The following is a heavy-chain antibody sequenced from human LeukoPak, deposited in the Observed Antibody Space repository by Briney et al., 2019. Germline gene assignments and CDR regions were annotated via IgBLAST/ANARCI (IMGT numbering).Heavy chain of an antibody. J-gene: IGHJ5*02. V-gene: IGHV3-21*01. CDR2: ISSSSSYI. D-gene: IGHD6-13*01. Sequence: GGSLRLSCAASGFTFSSYSMNWVRQAPGKGLEWVSSISSSSSYIYYADSVKGRFTISRDNAKNSLHLQMNSLRAEDTAVYYCARGTVAAAGYNWFDPWGQGTLVTVSS. CDR1: GFTFSSYS. CDR3: ARGTVAAAGYNWFDP.